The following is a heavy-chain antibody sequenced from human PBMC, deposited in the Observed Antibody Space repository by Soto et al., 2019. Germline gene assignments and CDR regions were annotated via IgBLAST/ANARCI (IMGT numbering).Heavy chain of an antibody. CDR2: IIPIFGTA. V-gene: IGHV1-69*13. Sequence: SVKVSCKASGGTFSSYAISWVRQAPGQGLEWMGGIIPIFGTANYAQKFQGRVTITADESTSTAYMELSSLRSEDTAVYYCARGQPSFRAEQFDYWGQGNLVTVSS. CDR1: GGTFSSYA. CDR3: ARGQPSFRAEQFDY. D-gene: IGHD3-16*01. J-gene: IGHJ4*02.